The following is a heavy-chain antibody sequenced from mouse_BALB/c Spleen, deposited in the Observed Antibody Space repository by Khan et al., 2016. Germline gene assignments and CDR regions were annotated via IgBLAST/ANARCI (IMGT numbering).Heavy chain of an antibody. J-gene: IGHJ2*01. CDR1: GFTFSSFG. V-gene: IGHV5-17*02. CDR3: GRGDY. CDR2: ISSGSSAI. Sequence: EVELVESGGGLVQPGGSRKLSCAASGFTFSSFGMHWVRQAPENGLEWVAFISSGSSAIYYADTVKGRFTISRDNPKNTLFLQMTSLRSEDTAMYYCGRGDYWGQGTTLTVSS.